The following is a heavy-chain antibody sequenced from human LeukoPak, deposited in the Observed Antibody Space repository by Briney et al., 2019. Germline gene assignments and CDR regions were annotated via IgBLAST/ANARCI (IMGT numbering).Heavy chain of an antibody. CDR2: LYSGGNT. D-gene: IGHD3-10*01. Sequence: GGSLRLSCAASGLTVSSNYMSWVRQAPGKGLEWVSVLYSGGNTYYADSVKGRFSISRDNFKNTLYLQMNSLRAEDTAVYYCASYGSGRYYFDYWGQGTLVTVSS. CDR3: ASYGSGRYYFDY. CDR1: GLTVSSNY. V-gene: IGHV3-53*01. J-gene: IGHJ4*02.